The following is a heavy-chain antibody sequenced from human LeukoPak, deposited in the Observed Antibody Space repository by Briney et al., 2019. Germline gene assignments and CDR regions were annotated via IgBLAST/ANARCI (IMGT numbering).Heavy chain of an antibody. CDR1: GGSISSSSYY. CDR2: IYHSGST. Sequence: SETLSLTCTVSGGSISSSSYYWGWIRQPPGKGLEWIGNIYHSGSTYYNPSLKSRVTISVDRSKNQFSLKLSSVTAADTAVYYCLTTVTTGAFDIWGQGTMVTVSS. CDR3: LTTVTTGAFDI. V-gene: IGHV4-39*07. D-gene: IGHD4-17*01. J-gene: IGHJ3*02.